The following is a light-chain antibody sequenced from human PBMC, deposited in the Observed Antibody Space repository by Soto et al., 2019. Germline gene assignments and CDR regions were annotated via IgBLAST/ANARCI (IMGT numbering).Light chain of an antibody. V-gene: IGKV1-33*01. Sequence: DIPMTQSPSSLSASVGDRVTITCQASHDMRNYLNWYQQKSGKAPKLLIYGASNLEAGVPSRFSGSGSGTDFTFTISSLQPEDVATYYCQHMRTFGQGTKVEMK. CDR3: QHMRT. CDR2: GAS. CDR1: HDMRNY. J-gene: IGKJ1*01.